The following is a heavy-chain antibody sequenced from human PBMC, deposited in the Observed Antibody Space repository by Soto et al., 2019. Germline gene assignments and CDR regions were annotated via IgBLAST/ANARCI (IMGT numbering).Heavy chain of an antibody. J-gene: IGHJ3*02. Sequence: QTGGSLRLSCAASGFTFSSYGMHWVRQAPGKGLEWVAVIWYDGSNKYYADSVKGRFTISRDNSKNTLYLQMNSLRAEDTAVYYCARDRYGSGGAFDIWGQGTMVTVSS. V-gene: IGHV3-33*01. CDR2: IWYDGSNK. CDR3: ARDRYGSGGAFDI. D-gene: IGHD3-10*01. CDR1: GFTFSSYG.